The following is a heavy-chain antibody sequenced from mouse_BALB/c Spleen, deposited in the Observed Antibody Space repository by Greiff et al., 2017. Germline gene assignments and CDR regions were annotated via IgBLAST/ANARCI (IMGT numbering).Heavy chain of an antibody. D-gene: IGHD2-3*01. J-gene: IGHJ3*01. CDR1: GFTFTDYY. CDR2: IRNKANGYTT. Sequence: EVKLVESGGGLVQPGGSLRLSCAPSGFTFTDYYMSWVRQPPGKALEWLGFIRNKANGYTTEYSASVKGRFTISRDNSQSILYLQMNTLRAEDSATYYCARDKEGYDGYWFAYWGQGTLVTVSA. V-gene: IGHV7-3*02. CDR3: ARDKEGYDGYWFAY.